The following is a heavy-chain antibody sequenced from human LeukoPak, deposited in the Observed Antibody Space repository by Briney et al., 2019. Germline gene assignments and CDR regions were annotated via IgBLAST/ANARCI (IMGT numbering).Heavy chain of an antibody. Sequence: GESLKISCKASGYSFTTYWIGWVRHMPGKGLAWMGIIFPADSYTRYSPSFQGQVTISADKSISAAYLQWSSLKASDTAMYYCATLVGYGSFFDYWGQGTLVTVSS. CDR3: ATLVGYGSFFDY. CDR1: GYSFTTYW. V-gene: IGHV5-51*01. CDR2: IFPADSYT. D-gene: IGHD3-10*01. J-gene: IGHJ4*02.